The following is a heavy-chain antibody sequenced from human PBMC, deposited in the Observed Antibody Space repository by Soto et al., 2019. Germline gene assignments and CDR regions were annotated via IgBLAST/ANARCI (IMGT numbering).Heavy chain of an antibody. CDR1: GGSISSSSYY. D-gene: IGHD2-21*02. V-gene: IGHV4-39*07. Sequence: SETLSLTCTVSGGSISSSSYYWGWIRQPPGKGLEWIGSIYYSGSTYYNPSLKSRVPISVDTSKNQFSLKLSSVTAADTAVYYCARSLAYCGGDCYYPDYWGQGTLVTVSS. CDR2: IYYSGST. J-gene: IGHJ4*02. CDR3: ARSLAYCGGDCYYPDY.